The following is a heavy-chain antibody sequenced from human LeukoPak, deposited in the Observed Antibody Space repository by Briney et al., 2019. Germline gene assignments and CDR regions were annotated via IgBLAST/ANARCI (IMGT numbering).Heavy chain of an antibody. V-gene: IGHV3-23*01. CDR3: AKDDAWGRFQS. CDR2: ISPRGDIL. J-gene: IGHJ1*01. Sequence: GGSLRLSCAASGFTVSSNYMSWVRQAPGKGLEWVSGISPRGDILYYADSVKGQFTISRDNSQNTVSLQMNSLRDEDTAVYYCAKDDAWGRFQSWGQGTLVTVSS. CDR1: GFTVSSNY. D-gene: IGHD3-16*01.